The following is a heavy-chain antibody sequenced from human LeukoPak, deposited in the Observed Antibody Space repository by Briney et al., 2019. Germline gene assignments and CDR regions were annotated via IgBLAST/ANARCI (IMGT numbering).Heavy chain of an antibody. Sequence: SETLSLTCTVSGGSISRSSYYWGWIRQPPGRGLEWIGCVYYSGSTYYNPSLKSRVTISVDTSKNHFSLKLSSVTAADTAVYYCARLVAVAGVFDYWGQGTLVTVSS. CDR3: ARLVAVAGVFDY. V-gene: IGHV4-39*02. CDR2: VYYSGST. J-gene: IGHJ4*02. D-gene: IGHD6-19*01. CDR1: GGSISRSSYY.